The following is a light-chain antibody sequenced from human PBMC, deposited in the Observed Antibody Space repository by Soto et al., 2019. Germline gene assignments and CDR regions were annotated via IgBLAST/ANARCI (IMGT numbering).Light chain of an antibody. J-gene: IGLJ2*01. Sequence: QSALTQPASVSGSPGQSITISCTGTNSDVGGYNYVSWYQQHPGKAPKLMIYEVSNRPSGVSNRFSGSKSGNTASLTISGLQAEDEADYYCSSYTSSRIVVFGGGTKVTVL. V-gene: IGLV2-14*01. CDR1: NSDVGGYNY. CDR2: EVS. CDR3: SSYTSSRIVV.